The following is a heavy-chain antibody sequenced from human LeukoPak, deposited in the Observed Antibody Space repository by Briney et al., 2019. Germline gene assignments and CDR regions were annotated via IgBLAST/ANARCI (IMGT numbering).Heavy chain of an antibody. J-gene: IGHJ4*02. CDR1: GFTVSSNY. D-gene: IGHD2-2*01. Sequence: GGSLRLSCAASGFTVSSNYMSWVRQAPGKGLEWVSVIYSGGSTYYADSVKGRFTISRDNSKNTLYLQMNSLRVEDTAVYYCARGQSCSSTSCFFNYWGQGTLVTVSS. CDR3: ARGQSCSSTSCFFNY. V-gene: IGHV3-53*01. CDR2: IYSGGST.